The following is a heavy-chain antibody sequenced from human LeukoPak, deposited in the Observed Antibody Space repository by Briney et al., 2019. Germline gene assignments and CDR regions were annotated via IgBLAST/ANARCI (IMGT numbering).Heavy chain of an antibody. CDR1: GFTFSSYA. D-gene: IGHD6-19*01. J-gene: IGHJ3*02. CDR3: ARAHVGWGLAFDI. Sequence: QSGGSLRLSCAASGFTFSSYAMSWVRQGPGKGLEWVSAISIGGDTYYPGSVKGRFTISRENAKNSFYLQMNSLRAGDTAIYYCARAHVGWGLAFDIWGQGTVVIVSS. V-gene: IGHV3-13*01. CDR2: ISIGGDT.